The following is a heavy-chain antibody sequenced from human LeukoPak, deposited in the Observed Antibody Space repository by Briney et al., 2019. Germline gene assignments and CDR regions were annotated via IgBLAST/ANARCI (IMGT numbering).Heavy chain of an antibody. CDR1: GFTFDDYG. Sequence: PGGSLRLSCAASGFTFDDYGMSWVRQAPGKGLEWVSGINWNGGSTGYADSVKGRFTISRDNAKNSLYLQMNSLRAEDTALYYCARDLEQWLESAHDAFDIWGQGTMVTVSS. D-gene: IGHD6-19*01. CDR2: INWNGGST. J-gene: IGHJ3*02. V-gene: IGHV3-20*04. CDR3: ARDLEQWLESAHDAFDI.